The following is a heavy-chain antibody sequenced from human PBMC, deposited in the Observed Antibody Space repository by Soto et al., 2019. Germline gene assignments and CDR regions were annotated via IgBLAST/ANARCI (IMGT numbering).Heavy chain of an antibody. Sequence: PGGSLRLSCAASGFTFSSYAMHWVRQAPGKGLEWVAVISYDGSNKYYADSVKGRFTISRDNSKSTLYLQMNSLRAEDTAVYYCARRRGITMVRGVISSGMDVWGQGTTVTVSS. J-gene: IGHJ6*02. CDR1: GFTFSSYA. D-gene: IGHD3-10*01. CDR3: ARRRGITMVRGVISSGMDV. CDR2: ISYDGSNK. V-gene: IGHV3-30-3*01.